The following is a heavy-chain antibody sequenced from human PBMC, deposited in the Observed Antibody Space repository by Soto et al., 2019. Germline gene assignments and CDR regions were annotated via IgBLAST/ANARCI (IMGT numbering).Heavy chain of an antibody. CDR1: GGSISSSSYY. V-gene: IGHV4-39*01. Sequence: SETLSLTCTVSGGSISSSSYYWGWIRQPPGKGLEWIGSIYYSGSTYYNPSLKSRVTISVDTSKNQFSLKLSSVTAADTAVYYCATTAHCSGGSCGQTIDYWGQGTLVTVSS. D-gene: IGHD2-15*01. J-gene: IGHJ4*02. CDR3: ATTAHCSGGSCGQTIDY. CDR2: IYYSGST.